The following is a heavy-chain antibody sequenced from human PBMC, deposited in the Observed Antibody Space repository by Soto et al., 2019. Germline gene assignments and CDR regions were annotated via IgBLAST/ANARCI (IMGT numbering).Heavy chain of an antibody. J-gene: IGHJ4*02. CDR3: ARIGYRSSSFDY. CDR1: GFTFSDYW. Sequence: GSLRLSCAASGFTFSDYWMSWVRQAPGKGLEWVANIKQDGSEIDSVDSVKGRLTISRDNAKNSLSLQMNSLRAEDTALYYCARIGYRSSSFDYWGQGTQV. V-gene: IGHV3-7*01. CDR2: IKQDGSEI. D-gene: IGHD6-6*01.